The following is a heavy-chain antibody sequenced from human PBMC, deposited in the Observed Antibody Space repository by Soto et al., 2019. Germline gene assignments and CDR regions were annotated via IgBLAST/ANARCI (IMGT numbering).Heavy chain of an antibody. V-gene: IGHV3-23*01. CDR1: GFTFSSYA. J-gene: IGHJ4*02. D-gene: IGHD5-18*01. CDR2: ISGSGGST. Sequence: VGSLRLSCAASGFTFSSYAMSWVRRAPGKGLEWVSAISGSGGSTYYADSVKGRFTISRDNSKNTLYLQMNSLRAEDTAVYYCAKGEGDGYSPIDYWGQGTLVTVSS. CDR3: AKGEGDGYSPIDY.